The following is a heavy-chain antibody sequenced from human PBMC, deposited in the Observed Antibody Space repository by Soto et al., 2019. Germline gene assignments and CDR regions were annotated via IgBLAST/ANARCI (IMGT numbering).Heavy chain of an antibody. Sequence: SETLSLTCTVSGGSISSSYWTWIRQPPGKGLEWIGYIYYSGTTNYNPSLKSRVTMSVDRSKNQFSLKLRSVTAADTAVYYCARDSSGYYTFDFWGQGTLVTVSS. CDR2: IYYSGTT. V-gene: IGHV4-59*12. CDR1: GGSISSSY. J-gene: IGHJ4*02. CDR3: ARDSSGYYTFDF. D-gene: IGHD3-22*01.